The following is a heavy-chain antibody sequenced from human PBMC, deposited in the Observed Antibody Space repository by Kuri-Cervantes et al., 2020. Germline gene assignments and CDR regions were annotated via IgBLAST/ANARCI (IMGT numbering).Heavy chain of an antibody. CDR2: ISAYNGNT. CDR1: GYTFTSYD. V-gene: IGHV1-18*01. D-gene: IGHD6-6*01. CDR3: ARVRYSSSSHSY. Sequence: ASVKVSCKASGYTFTSYDINWVRQATGQGLEWMGWISAYNGNTNYAQKLQGRVTMTTDTSTSTAYMELRSLRSDNTAVYYCARVRYSSSSHSYWGQGTLVTVSS. J-gene: IGHJ4*02.